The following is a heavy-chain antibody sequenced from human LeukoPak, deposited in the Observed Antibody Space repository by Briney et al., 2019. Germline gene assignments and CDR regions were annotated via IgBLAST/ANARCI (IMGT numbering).Heavy chain of an antibody. CDR2: IYYSGST. D-gene: IGHD6-13*01. J-gene: IGHJ4*02. V-gene: IGHV4-39*01. CDR3: ARWTYSRAAGY. Sequence: SETLSLTCTVSGGSISSSSYYWGWIRQPPGKGLEWIGSIYYSGSTYYNPSLKSRVTISVDTSKNQFSLKLSSVTAADTAVYYCARWTYSRAAGYWGQGTLVTVSS. CDR1: GGSISSSSYY.